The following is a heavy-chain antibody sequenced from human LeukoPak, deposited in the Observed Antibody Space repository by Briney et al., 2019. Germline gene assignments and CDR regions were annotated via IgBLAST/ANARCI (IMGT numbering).Heavy chain of an antibody. Sequence: EASVTVSCKASGYTFTSYDINWVRQATGQGLEWMGWMNPNSGNTGYAQKFQGRVTMTRNTSISTAYMELSSLRSEDTAVYYCARGDFWSGYYTGNYWGQGTLVTVSS. D-gene: IGHD3-3*01. CDR2: MNPNSGNT. CDR3: ARGDFWSGYYTGNY. J-gene: IGHJ4*02. V-gene: IGHV1-8*01. CDR1: GYTFTSYD.